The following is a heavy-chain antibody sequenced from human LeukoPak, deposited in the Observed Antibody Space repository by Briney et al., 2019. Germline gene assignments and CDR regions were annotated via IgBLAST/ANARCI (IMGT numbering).Heavy chain of an antibody. V-gene: IGHV5-51*01. D-gene: IGHD4-23*01. CDR2: IYPGDSDT. Sequence: GESLKISCKGSGYSFTSYWIGWVRQMPGKGLEWMGIIYPGDSDTTYSPSFQGQVTISADNSISTAYLQWSSLKASDTAMYYCARRANYGGNDFDYWGRGTLVTVSS. CDR3: ARRANYGGNDFDY. CDR1: GYSFTSYW. J-gene: IGHJ4*02.